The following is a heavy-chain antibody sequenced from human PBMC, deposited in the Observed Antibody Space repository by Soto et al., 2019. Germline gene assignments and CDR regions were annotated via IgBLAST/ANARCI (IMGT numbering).Heavy chain of an antibody. J-gene: IGHJ6*04. CDR2: ISTYNGDT. CDR1: GYTFTRFG. Sequence: QVQRVQSGAEVKKPGASVKVSCKASGYTFTRFGISWVRKAPGQGREWMGWISTYNGDTNDAQTCQGRVTMTTDTSTSTVHIEVRSLRSDDTAVYYCAREGVAPSYYYGMDVWGKGTPVTVSS. V-gene: IGHV1-18*01. CDR3: AREGVAPSYYYGMDV. D-gene: IGHD5-12*01.